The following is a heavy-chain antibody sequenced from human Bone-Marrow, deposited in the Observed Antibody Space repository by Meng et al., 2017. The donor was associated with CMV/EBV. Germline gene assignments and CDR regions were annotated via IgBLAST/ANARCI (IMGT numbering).Heavy chain of an antibody. Sequence: TFTSDGISWVRLAPGQGLGWMRCISDYNGKTCYAQKFQGRVTMTTDTSMSTAYLELRSLRSDDTAVFYCARDGIYYGSVSYRGLFDYWGQGTLVTVSS. CDR1: TFTSDG. D-gene: IGHD3-10*01. CDR2: ISDYNGKT. J-gene: IGHJ4*02. V-gene: IGHV1-18*01. CDR3: ARDGIYYGSVSYRGLFDY.